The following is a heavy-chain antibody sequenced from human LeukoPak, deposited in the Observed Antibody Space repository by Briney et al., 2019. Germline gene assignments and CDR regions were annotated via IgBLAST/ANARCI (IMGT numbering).Heavy chain of an antibody. D-gene: IGHD3/OR15-3a*01. Sequence: ASVKVSCKASGYPFINYAITWVRQAPGQGLEWKGWINPYNGHTNYAQNLQGRVTMSTDTSTSTVYMELRSLRSDDTVLYHFAMVLDYIPRRRFVAWGQGTRLTVPS. CDR2: INPYNGHT. J-gene: IGHJ5*02. V-gene: IGHV1-18*04. CDR3: AMVLDYIPRRRFVA. CDR1: GYPFINYA.